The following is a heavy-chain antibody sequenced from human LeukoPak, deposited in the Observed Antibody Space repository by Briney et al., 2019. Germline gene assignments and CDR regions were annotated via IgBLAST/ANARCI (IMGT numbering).Heavy chain of an antibody. V-gene: IGHV4-59*08. J-gene: IGHJ3*02. CDR2: AYYSGST. D-gene: IGHD3-22*01. CDR3: ARHVPYYYDSSRYSNDAFDI. Sequence: PSETLSLTCTVSGGSISSYYWSWIRQPPGRGLEWIGFAYYSGSTNYNPSLKSRVTISVDTSKNHFSLRLSSVTAADTAVYYCARHVPYYYDSSRYSNDAFDIWGQGTMVTVSS. CDR1: GGSISSYY.